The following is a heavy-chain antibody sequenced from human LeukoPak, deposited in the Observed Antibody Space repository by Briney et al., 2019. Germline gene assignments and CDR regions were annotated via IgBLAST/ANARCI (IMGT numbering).Heavy chain of an antibody. D-gene: IGHD2-8*02. J-gene: IGHJ6*03. Sequence: PGGSLRLSCAASGFTFSSYAMSWVRQAPGKGLEWVGRIKSNSDGGTTDYGTPVKGRFTISRDDSKNTLYLQMNSLKTEDTGVYYCTTSRWDIVLVAATSQMSYYYFMDVWGKGTTVTVSS. CDR2: IKSNSDGGTT. CDR3: TTSRWDIVLVAATSQMSYYYFMDV. V-gene: IGHV3-15*01. CDR1: GFTFSSYA.